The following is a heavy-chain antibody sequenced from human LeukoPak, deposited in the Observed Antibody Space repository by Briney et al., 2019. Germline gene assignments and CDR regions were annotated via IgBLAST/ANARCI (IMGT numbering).Heavy chain of an antibody. CDR1: GFSFSSYG. Sequence: GGSLRLSCAASGFSFSSYGMHWVRQAPGKGLEWVAVIWYDGSKKYYADSVKGRFIISRDDSRNTLYLQMNSLRVEDTTVYYCARDNGAADYWGQGTLVTVSS. V-gene: IGHV3-33*01. CDR2: IWYDGSKK. J-gene: IGHJ4*02. CDR3: ARDNGAADY. D-gene: IGHD1-26*01.